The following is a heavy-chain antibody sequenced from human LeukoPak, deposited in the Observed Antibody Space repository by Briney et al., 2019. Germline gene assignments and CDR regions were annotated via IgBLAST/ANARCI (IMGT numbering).Heavy chain of an antibody. J-gene: IGHJ4*02. V-gene: IGHV3-21*01. CDR2: ISSDSSYI. CDR3: VRVVVVAAPNFDY. CDR1: GFNFNTYT. Sequence: GGSLRLSCAASGFNFNTYTMNWVRQAPGKGLEWVSSISSDSSYIYYADAVHGRFTVSRDNAKYSLYLQMNSLRAEDTAVYYCVRVVVVAAPNFDYWGQGTLVTVSS. D-gene: IGHD2-15*01.